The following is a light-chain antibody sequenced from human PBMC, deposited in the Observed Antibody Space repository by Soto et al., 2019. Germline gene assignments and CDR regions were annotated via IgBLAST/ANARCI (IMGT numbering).Light chain of an antibody. CDR1: NSDVGAYKF. V-gene: IGLV2-11*01. J-gene: IGLJ1*01. CDR3: CSYAGGYIYL. CDR2: DVT. Sequence: QSVLTQPRSVSGSPGQSVTISCTGSNSDVGAYKFVSWLQHNPGEAPKVMIYDVTQRPSGVPDRFSGTKSGNTASLTISGLQAEDEADYFCCSYAGGYIYLFGTGTKVTVL.